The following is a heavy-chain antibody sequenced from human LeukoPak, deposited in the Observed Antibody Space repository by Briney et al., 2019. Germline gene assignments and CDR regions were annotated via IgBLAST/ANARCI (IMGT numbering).Heavy chain of an antibody. CDR2: ISYDGSNK. Sequence: GRSLRLSCAASGFTFSSYAMHWVRQAPGKGLEWGAVISYDGSNKYYADSVKGRFTISRDNSKNTLYLQMNSLRAEDTAVYYCAREDYGTFDYWGQGTLVTVSS. J-gene: IGHJ4*02. D-gene: IGHD4-17*01. CDR3: AREDYGTFDY. V-gene: IGHV3-30*01. CDR1: GFTFSSYA.